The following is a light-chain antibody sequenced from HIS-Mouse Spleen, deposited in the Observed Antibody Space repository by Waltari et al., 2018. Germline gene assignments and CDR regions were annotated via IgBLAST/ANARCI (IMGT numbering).Light chain of an antibody. V-gene: IGKV3-15*01. CDR3: KQYNNLWT. CDR2: GAS. CDR1: QSVSSN. J-gene: IGKJ1*01. Sequence: EIVMTQSPATLSVSPGARATHSCRASQSVSSNLAWYQQKPGQAPRLLIYGASTRATGIPARFSGSGSGTEFTLTISSMQSEDVAVYYCKQYNNLWTFGAGTKVEIK.